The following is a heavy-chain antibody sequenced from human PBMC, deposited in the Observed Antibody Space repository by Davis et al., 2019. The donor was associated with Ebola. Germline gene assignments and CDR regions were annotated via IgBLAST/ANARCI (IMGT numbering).Heavy chain of an antibody. J-gene: IGHJ4*02. CDR2: ISASGSPI. Sequence: PGGSLRLSCAASGFAFSDYYMSWIRQAPGKGLEWVSFISASGSPIYYADSIKGRFTISRDTARNSVHLQMDSLRAEDTAIYYCARGPLTALDYWGQGTLVTVSS. D-gene: IGHD3-9*01. CDR1: GFAFSDYY. CDR3: ARGPLTALDY. V-gene: IGHV3-11*01.